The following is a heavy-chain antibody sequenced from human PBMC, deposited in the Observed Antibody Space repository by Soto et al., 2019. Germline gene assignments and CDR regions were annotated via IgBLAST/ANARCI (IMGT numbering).Heavy chain of an antibody. CDR2: INPNSGGT. CDR1: GYTFTGYY. Sequence: ASVKVSCKASGYTFTGYYMHCVRQAPGQGLGWMGWINPNSGGTNSAQKFQGRVTMTRDTSISTAYTELSRLRSDDTAVYYCARTGYTLLYGMDVWGQGTTVTVSS. D-gene: IGHD5-12*01. CDR3: ARTGYTLLYGMDV. J-gene: IGHJ6*02. V-gene: IGHV1-2*02.